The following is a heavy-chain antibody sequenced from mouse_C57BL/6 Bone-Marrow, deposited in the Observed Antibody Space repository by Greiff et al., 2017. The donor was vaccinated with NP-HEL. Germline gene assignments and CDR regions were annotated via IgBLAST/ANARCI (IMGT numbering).Heavy chain of an antibody. J-gene: IGHJ2*01. CDR1: GYTFTSYG. CDR2: IYPRSGNT. CDR3: ASEDHYYGSSLPGTS. V-gene: IGHV1-81*01. Sequence: VQLQQSGAELARPGASVKLSCKASGYTFTSYGISWVKQRTGQGLEWIGEIYPRSGNTYYNEKFKGKATLTADKSSSTAYMELRSLTSEDSAVYFCASEDHYYGSSLPGTSWGQGTTLTVSS. D-gene: IGHD1-1*01.